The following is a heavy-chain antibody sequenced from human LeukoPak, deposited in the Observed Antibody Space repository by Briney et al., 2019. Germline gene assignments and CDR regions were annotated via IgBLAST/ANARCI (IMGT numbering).Heavy chain of an antibody. CDR3: ARDDLGGNYVFDY. D-gene: IGHD4-11*01. CDR1: GFTFSSYG. Sequence: GGSLRLSCAASGFTFSSYGMHWVRQAPGKGLEWVAVIWYDGSNKYYADSVKGRFTISRDNSKNTLYLQMNSLRAEDTAVYYCARDDLGGNYVFDYWGQGTLVTVSS. J-gene: IGHJ4*02. V-gene: IGHV3-33*01. CDR2: IWYDGSNK.